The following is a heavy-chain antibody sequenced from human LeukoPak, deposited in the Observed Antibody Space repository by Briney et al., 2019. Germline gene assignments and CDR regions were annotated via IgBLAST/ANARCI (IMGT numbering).Heavy chain of an antibody. Sequence: PGGSLRLSCAASGFTFEDYDMHWVQQAPGKGLEWVSGISWNSGSRGYADSVKGRFTISRDNAKNSLYLQMDSLRTEDTAFYYCAKDTSWFTSAFDIWGQGTMVTVSS. CDR1: GFTFEDYD. J-gene: IGHJ3*02. D-gene: IGHD3-10*01. V-gene: IGHV3-9*01. CDR2: ISWNSGSR. CDR3: AKDTSWFTSAFDI.